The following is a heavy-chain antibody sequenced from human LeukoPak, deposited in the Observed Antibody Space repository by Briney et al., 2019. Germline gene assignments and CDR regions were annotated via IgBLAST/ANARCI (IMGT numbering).Heavy chain of an antibody. D-gene: IGHD2-8*01. J-gene: IGHJ6*02. Sequence: SETLSLTCTVSGGSISSYYWSWIRQPPGKGLEWIGYIYYSGSTNYNPSLKSRVTISVDTSKNQFSLKLSSVTAADTAVYYCARDRDTCTLDVWGQGTTVTVSS. V-gene: IGHV4-59*01. CDR1: GGSISSYY. CDR2: IYYSGST. CDR3: ARDRDTCTLDV.